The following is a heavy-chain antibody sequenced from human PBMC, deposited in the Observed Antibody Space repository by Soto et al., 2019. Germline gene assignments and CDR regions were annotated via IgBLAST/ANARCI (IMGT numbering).Heavy chain of an antibody. CDR2: IYPGDSDT. CDR3: ARHSKSMSGRYYYYYMDV. CDR1: GYSFTSYW. V-gene: IGHV5-51*01. Sequence: PGESLKISCKGSGYSFTSYWIGWVRQMPGKGLEWMGIIYPGDSDTRYSPSFQGQVTISADKSISTAYLQWSSLKASDTAMYYCARHSKSMSGRYYYYYMDVWGKGTTVTVSS. J-gene: IGHJ6*03.